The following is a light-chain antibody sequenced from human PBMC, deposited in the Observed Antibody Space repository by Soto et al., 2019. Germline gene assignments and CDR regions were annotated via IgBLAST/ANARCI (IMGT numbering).Light chain of an antibody. CDR3: HSGT. J-gene: IGKJ1*01. CDR2: KAS. Sequence: DIQMTQSLSTLSASVGDRVTITCRASQSISSWLAWYQQKPGKAPKLLIYKASSLESGVPSRFSGSGSGTEFTLTISSLQPDDFATYYCHSGTFGQGTKVDIK. V-gene: IGKV1-5*03. CDR1: QSISSW.